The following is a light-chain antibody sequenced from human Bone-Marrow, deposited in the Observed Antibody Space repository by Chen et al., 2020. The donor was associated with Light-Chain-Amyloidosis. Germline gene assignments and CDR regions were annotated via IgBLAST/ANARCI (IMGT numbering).Light chain of an antibody. Sequence: DIVLTQSPGTLSLSPGEGANLSCRASQTISSNYLTWYQQKFRQAPGLLIYGSSSRATRIPDRFAGSGSGTDVSLTISTRETEDFEMYYWQQYGTSPPTFGRGTKVESK. CDR2: GSS. CDR3: QQYGTSPPT. J-gene: IGKJ4*01. V-gene: IGKV3-20*01. CDR1: QTISSNY.